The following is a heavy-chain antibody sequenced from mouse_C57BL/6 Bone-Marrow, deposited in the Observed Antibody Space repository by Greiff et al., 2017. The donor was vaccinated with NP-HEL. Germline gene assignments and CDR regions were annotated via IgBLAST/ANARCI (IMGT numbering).Heavy chain of an antibody. D-gene: IGHD2-3*01. CDR3: ARGVTTIIDY. CDR1: GYTFTDYY. J-gene: IGHJ2*01. V-gene: IGHV1-19*01. CDR2: INPYNGGT. Sequence: VQLQQSGPVLVKPGASVKMSCKASGYTFTDYYMNWVKQSHGKSLEWIGVINPYNGGTSYNQKFKGKATLTVDKSSSTAYMELNSLTSEDSAVYYCARGVTTIIDYWGQGTTLTVSS.